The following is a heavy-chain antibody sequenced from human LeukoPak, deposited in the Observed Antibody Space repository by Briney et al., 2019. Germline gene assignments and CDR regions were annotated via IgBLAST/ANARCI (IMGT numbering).Heavy chain of an antibody. CDR2: VSGSGDGT. Sequence: LGGSLRLSCAASGFPFSRYAMSWVRQAPGKGLEWVSTVSGSGDGTYYADSVKGRFTISRDNSKSTLHLQMNSLRAEDMAIYYCAKGRSRARDGMDVWGQGTTVTVSS. CDR1: GFPFSRYA. CDR3: AKGRSRARDGMDV. V-gene: IGHV3-23*01. J-gene: IGHJ6*02.